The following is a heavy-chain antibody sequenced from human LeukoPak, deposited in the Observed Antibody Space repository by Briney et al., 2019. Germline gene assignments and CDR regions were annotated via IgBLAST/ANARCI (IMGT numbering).Heavy chain of an antibody. CDR2: INTNTGNP. CDR1: GYTFTSYA. D-gene: IGHD1-1*01. V-gene: IGHV7-4-1*02. CDR3: ARRGPIGNYDAFDI. Sequence: ASVKVSCKASGYTFTSYAVNWVRQAPGQGLEWMGWINTNTGNPTYAQGFTGRFVISLDTSVSTTYLQISSLKAEDTAVYYCARRGPIGNYDAFDIWGQGTMVTVSS. J-gene: IGHJ3*02.